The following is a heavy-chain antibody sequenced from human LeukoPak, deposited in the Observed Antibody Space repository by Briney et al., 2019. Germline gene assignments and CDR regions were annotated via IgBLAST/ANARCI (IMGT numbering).Heavy chain of an antibody. CDR1: GFTFDDYA. CDR2: ISGDGGST. J-gene: IGHJ3*02. V-gene: IGHV3-43*02. CDR3: SKDTGGTFEHDAFDI. Sequence: PGVSLRLSCSASGFTFDDYAMHWVRQAPGNGLEWVSLISGDGGSTYYADSVKGRFTIARDNSKNSLYLQMNSLRTEDTALYYCSKDTGGTFEHDAFDIWGQGTMVTVSS. D-gene: IGHD3-16*01.